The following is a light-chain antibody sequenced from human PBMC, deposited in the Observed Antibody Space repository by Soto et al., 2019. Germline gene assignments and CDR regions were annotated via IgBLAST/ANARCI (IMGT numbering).Light chain of an antibody. CDR3: SSYTSSSTLV. J-gene: IGLJ2*01. CDR1: SSDVGAYNY. V-gene: IGLV2-14*01. Sequence: QSVLTQPASVSGSPGQSITIPCTGTSSDVGAYNYVSWYQQHPGKAPKLMIYDVSNRPSGVSNRFSGSKSGNTASLTISGLQAEDEADYYCSSYTSSSTLVFGGGTKLTVL. CDR2: DVS.